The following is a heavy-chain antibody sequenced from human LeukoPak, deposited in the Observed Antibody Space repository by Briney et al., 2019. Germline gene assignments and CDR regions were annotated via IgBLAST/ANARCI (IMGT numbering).Heavy chain of an antibody. CDR2: INTKSDTI. CDR1: EFTFSSYH. CDR3: AGGGGSGSDIDN. Sequence: GGSLRPSCAVSEFTFSSYHMNWVRQAPGKGLEWVSYINTKSDTIYYAGSVKGRFTISRDNAKNSLYLQMNSLTDEDTAVYYCAGGGGSGSDIDNWGQGTLVTVSS. J-gene: IGHJ4*02. V-gene: IGHV3-48*02. D-gene: IGHD6-19*01.